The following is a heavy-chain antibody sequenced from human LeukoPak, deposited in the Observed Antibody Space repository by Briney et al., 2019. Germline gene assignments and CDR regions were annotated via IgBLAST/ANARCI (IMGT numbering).Heavy chain of an antibody. J-gene: IGHJ4*02. CDR2: IYYSGGI. CDR3: ARENPSGYYNRPIDY. V-gene: IGHV4-59*01. Sequence: SETLSLTCTVSGASISSYYWSWIRQPPGKGLEWIGDIYYSGGIKYNPSLKSRVTMSVDTSKNQFSLKLSSVTAADTAIYYCARENPSGYYNRPIDYWGQGTLVTVSS. D-gene: IGHD3-22*01. CDR1: GASISSYY.